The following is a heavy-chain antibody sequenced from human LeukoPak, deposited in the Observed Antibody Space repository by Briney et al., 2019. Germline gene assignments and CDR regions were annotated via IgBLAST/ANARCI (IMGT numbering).Heavy chain of an antibody. CDR3: ARYGKGRWLTSTRPFWYFDL. D-gene: IGHD5-24*01. Sequence: SGTLSLTCAVYGGSFSAYYWSWIRKPPGKGLKGIGEINHSGSTNYNPSLKSRVTISVDTSKNQFSLKLSSVTAADTAVYYCARYGKGRWLTSTRPFWYFDLWGRGTLVTVSS. CDR1: GGSFSAYY. CDR2: INHSGST. J-gene: IGHJ2*01. V-gene: IGHV4-34*01.